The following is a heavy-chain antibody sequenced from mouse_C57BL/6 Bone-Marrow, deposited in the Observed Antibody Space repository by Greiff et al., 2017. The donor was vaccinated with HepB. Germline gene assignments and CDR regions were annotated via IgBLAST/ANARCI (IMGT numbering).Heavy chain of an antibody. CDR3: AKKGYYGSERFAY. V-gene: IGHV2-5*01. J-gene: IGHJ3*01. Sequence: VHLVESGPGLVQPSQRLSITCTVSGFSLPSYGVHWVRPSPGKGLEWLGVIWRGGSTAYNAAFMSRLSITKDNSKSQVFFKMNSLQADDTAIYYCAKKGYYGSERFAYWGQGTLVTVSA. CDR1: GFSLPSYG. D-gene: IGHD1-1*01. CDR2: IWRGGST.